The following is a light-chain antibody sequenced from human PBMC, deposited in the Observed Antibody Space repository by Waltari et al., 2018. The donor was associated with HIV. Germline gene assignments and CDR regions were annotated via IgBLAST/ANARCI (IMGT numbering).Light chain of an antibody. CDR1: SGHSSYA. J-gene: IGLJ2*01. V-gene: IGLV4-69*01. CDR2: LNSDGSP. CDR3: QTWGTGIRV. Sequence: QLVLTQSPSASASLGASVKLTCTLSSGHSSYAIAWHQQQQEKGHRYLMKLNSDGSPSKGDGIPDRFSGSSSGAERYLTISSLQSEDEADYYCQTWGTGIRVFGGGTKLTVL.